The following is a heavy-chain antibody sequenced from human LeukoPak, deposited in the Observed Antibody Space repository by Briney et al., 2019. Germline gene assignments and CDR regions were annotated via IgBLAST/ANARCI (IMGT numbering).Heavy chain of an antibody. CDR3: AKLRDFFDTSGQFDY. D-gene: IGHD3-22*01. CDR2: TSGSGDGT. CDR1: GFTFSSYA. J-gene: IGHJ4*02. Sequence: GGSLRLSCAASGFTFSSYAMSWVRQAPGKGLEWVSATSGSGDGTFYADSVKGRFTISRDNSKNTLYLQMNSLRAEDTAIYYCAKLRDFFDTSGQFDYWGQGTLVTVSS. V-gene: IGHV3-23*01.